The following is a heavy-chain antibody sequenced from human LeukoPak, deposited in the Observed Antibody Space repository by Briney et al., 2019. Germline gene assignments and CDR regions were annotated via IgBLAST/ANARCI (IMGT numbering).Heavy chain of an antibody. J-gene: IGHJ4*02. CDR1: GVSISSYY. Sequence: PSETLSLTCTVSGVSISSYYWSWIRQPPGKGLEWIGYIYYSGSTHYNPSLKSRVTISVDTSKNQFSLKLNSVTATDTAVYYCARHYGPWGQGTLVTVSS. D-gene: IGHD3-10*01. CDR3: ARHYGP. V-gene: IGHV4-59*08. CDR2: IYYSGST.